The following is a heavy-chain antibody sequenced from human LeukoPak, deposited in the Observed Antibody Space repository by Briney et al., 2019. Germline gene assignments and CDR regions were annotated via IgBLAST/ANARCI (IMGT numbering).Heavy chain of an antibody. J-gene: IGHJ5*02. CDR1: GYSFTRYW. Sequence: GESLKISCKGSGYSFTRYWIGWVRQMPGKGLEWMGIIYPGDSDTRYSPSFQGQVTTSADKSISTAYLQWSSLKASDTAMYYCARQDCSRTSCYKYGWFDPWGQGTLVTVSS. V-gene: IGHV5-51*01. D-gene: IGHD2-2*02. CDR3: ARQDCSRTSCYKYGWFDP. CDR2: IYPGDSDT.